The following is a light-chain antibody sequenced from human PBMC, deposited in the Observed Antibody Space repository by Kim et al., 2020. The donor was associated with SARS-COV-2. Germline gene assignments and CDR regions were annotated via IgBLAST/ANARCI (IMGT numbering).Light chain of an antibody. CDR3: SSYTSSSTLGV. J-gene: IGLJ2*01. CDR1: SSDVGGYNY. Sequence: LTQPASVSGSPGQSITISCTGTSSDVGGYNYVSWYQQHPGKAPKLMIYDVSNRPSGVSNRFSGSKSGNTASLTISGLQAEDEADYYCSSYTSSSTLGVFGGGTKLTVL. CDR2: DVS. V-gene: IGLV2-14*03.